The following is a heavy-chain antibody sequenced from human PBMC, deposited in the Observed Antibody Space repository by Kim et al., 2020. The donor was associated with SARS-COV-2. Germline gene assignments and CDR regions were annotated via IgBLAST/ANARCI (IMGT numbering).Heavy chain of an antibody. Sequence: GGSLRLSCAASGFTFSTYAMGWVRQAPGKGLEWVSAISVNGDNTYYADSVKGRFTISRDNSRNTLYVHLNRLRAEDTALYYCAKVIGSGYYYYFDNWAQG. J-gene: IGHJ4*02. CDR3: AKVIGSGYYYYFDN. CDR1: GFTFSTYA. CDR2: ISVNGDNT. V-gene: IGHV3-23*01. D-gene: IGHD3-22*01.